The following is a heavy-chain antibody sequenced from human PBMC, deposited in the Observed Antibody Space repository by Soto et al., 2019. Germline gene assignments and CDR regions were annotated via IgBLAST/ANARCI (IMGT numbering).Heavy chain of an antibody. J-gene: IGHJ2*01. CDR3: ARAHRGGYYCSSTSCSYWYFDL. D-gene: IGHD2-2*01. CDR2: ISYDGSNK. Sequence: QVQLVESGGGVVQPGRSLRLSCAASGFTFSSYAMHWVRQAPGKGLEWVAVISYDGSNKYYADSVKGRFTISRDNSKNTQYLQMTSQRAENTAVYYCARAHRGGYYCSSTSCSYWYFDLWGRGTLVTVSS. V-gene: IGHV3-30-3*01. CDR1: GFTFSSYA.